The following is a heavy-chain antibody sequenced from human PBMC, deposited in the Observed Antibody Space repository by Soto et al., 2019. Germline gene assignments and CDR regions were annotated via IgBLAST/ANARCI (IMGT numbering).Heavy chain of an antibody. CDR3: XXXXXXXXXXXPRNPDFYNGMDV. CDR1: GFTLSDHA. Sequence: QVQLVESGGGVVQPGRSLRLSCVTSGFTLSDHAMHWVRQPPGKAPEWVALTSDDGTNEFYADSVKGRFTISRDNSQXXXXXXXXXXXXXXXXXXXXXXXXXXXXXXXPRNPDFYNGMDVWGQGTRVTVSS. CDR2: TSDDGTNE. V-gene: IGHV3-30*03. J-gene: IGHJ6*02. D-gene: IGHD1-1*01.